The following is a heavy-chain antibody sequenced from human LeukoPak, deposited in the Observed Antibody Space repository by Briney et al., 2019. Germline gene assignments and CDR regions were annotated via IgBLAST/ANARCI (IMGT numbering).Heavy chain of an antibody. D-gene: IGHD2-21*02. CDR3: AGGVGTATSLDY. CDR1: GLPFNSYG. J-gene: IGHJ4*02. Sequence: GGSLTLFCGLSGLPFNSYGMHLAPQAPGEGAGGGGVIWYEGSNKYYADSVKGRFTISRDNSKKTLYLQMNSLRAEDTAVYYCAGGVGTATSLDYCGQGTLVTVSS. CDR2: IWYEGSNK. V-gene: IGHV3-33*08.